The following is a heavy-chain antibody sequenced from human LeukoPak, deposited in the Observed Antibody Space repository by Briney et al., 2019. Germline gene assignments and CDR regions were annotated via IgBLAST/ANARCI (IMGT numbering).Heavy chain of an antibody. V-gene: IGHV4-61*05. D-gene: IGHD2-21*01. CDR2: IYDSGST. J-gene: IGHJ4*02. Sequence: SETLSLTCTVSGGSISSSSYYWGWIRQPPGKGLEWIGYIYDSGSTNYNPSLKSRVTISVDTSKNQFSLKLNSVTAADTAVYYCARQKSIAGNLDYFDYWGQGTLVTVSS. CDR3: ARQKSIAGNLDYFDY. CDR1: GGSISSSSYY.